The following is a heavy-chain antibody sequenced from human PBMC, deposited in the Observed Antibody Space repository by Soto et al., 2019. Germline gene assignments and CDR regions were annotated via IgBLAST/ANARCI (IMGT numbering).Heavy chain of an antibody. D-gene: IGHD2-21*02. CDR1: GGSFSGYY. J-gene: IGHJ6*02. V-gene: IGHV4-34*01. CDR3: ARDLWGYCGADCYPLDV. Sequence: PSETLSLTCAVYGGSFSGYYWTWIRQPPGTGLEWIGEINHSGSTNYNPSLKSRVTISVDTSKNQFSLKLNSVTAADTAVYYCARDLWGYCGADCYPLDVWGQGTTVTVSS. CDR2: INHSGST.